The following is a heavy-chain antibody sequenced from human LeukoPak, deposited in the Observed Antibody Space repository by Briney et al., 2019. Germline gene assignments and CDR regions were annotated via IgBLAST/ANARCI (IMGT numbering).Heavy chain of an antibody. CDR2: ISGSSGII. Sequence: GGSLRLSCAASGFTFNTYTMNWVRQAPGKGLEWVSYISGSSGIIDYADSVRGRFTISRDNAKNSLYLQMNSLRSEDTAVYYCAARPGYWGQGTLVTVSS. V-gene: IGHV3-48*01. J-gene: IGHJ4*02. D-gene: IGHD6-6*01. CDR3: AARPGY. CDR1: GFTFNTYT.